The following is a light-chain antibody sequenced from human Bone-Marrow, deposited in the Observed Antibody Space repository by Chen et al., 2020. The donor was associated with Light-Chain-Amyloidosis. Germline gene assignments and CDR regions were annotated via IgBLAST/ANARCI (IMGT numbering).Light chain of an antibody. CDR3: SSYTITNTLV. V-gene: IGLV2-14*01. CDR2: EVT. J-gene: IGLJ1*01. CDR1: SSDVGGDNH. Sequence: QSALTQPASVSGSPGQSITISSTGTSSDVGGDNHVSWYQQHPDKAPKLMIYEVTNRPSWVPDRFYGSKSDNTASLTISGLQTEDEADYFCSSYTITNTLVFGSGTRVTVL.